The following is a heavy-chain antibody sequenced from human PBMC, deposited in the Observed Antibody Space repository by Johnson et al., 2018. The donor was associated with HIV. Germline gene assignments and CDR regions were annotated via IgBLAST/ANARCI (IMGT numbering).Heavy chain of an antibody. CDR2: IRYDGTNK. J-gene: IGHJ3*02. Sequence: QVQLVESGGGVVQPGGSLRLSCAASGFTFSNYGMHWVRQAPGKGLEWVAFIRYDGTNKYYADSVKGRFTISRDNSKNTLYLQMNSLRAEDTAVYYCAREDLYGAGPDAFDIWGQGTMVTVSS. CDR1: GFTFSNYG. V-gene: IGHV3-30*02. D-gene: IGHD4-17*01. CDR3: AREDLYGAGPDAFDI.